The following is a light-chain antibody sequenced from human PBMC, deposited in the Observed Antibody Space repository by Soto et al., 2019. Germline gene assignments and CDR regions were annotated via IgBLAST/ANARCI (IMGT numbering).Light chain of an antibody. V-gene: IGLV2-14*01. J-gene: IGLJ1*01. CDR1: SSNIGSNY. Sequence: QSVLTQPPSASGTPGQRVTISCSGSSSNIGSNYVYWYQQHPGKAPKLMIYEVSNRPSGVSNRFSGSKSGNTASLTISGLQAEDEADYYCSSYTSSSTYVFGTGTKSPS. CDR3: SSYTSSSTYV. CDR2: EVS.